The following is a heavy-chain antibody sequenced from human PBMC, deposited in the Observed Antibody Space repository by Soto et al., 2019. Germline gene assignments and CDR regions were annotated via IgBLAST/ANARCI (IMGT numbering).Heavy chain of an antibody. Sequence: SETLSLTCTVSGVSISSYYWSWIRQPPGKGLEWIGYIYYSGSTNYNPSLKSRVTISVDTSKNQFSLKLSSVTAADTAVYYCARVLFGSNCWFDPWGQGTLVTVS. V-gene: IGHV4-59*01. CDR3: ARVLFGSNCWFDP. CDR1: GVSISSYY. D-gene: IGHD3-16*01. J-gene: IGHJ5*02. CDR2: IYYSGST.